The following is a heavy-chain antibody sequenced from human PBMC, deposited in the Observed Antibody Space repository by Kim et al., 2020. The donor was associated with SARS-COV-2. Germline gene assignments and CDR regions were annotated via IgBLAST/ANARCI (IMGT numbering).Heavy chain of an antibody. CDR3: SRRRYCSSTSCMSAVD. CDR2: IYYSGST. Sequence: SETLSLTCTVSGVSISSSSYYWGWIRQPPGKGLEWIGSIYYSGSTYYNPSLTSRVTISVDTSKNQFSLKLSSVTAADTAVYYCSRRRYCSSTSCMSAVD. CDR1: GVSISSSSYY. D-gene: IGHD2-2*01. V-gene: IGHV4-39*01. J-gene: IGHJ3*02.